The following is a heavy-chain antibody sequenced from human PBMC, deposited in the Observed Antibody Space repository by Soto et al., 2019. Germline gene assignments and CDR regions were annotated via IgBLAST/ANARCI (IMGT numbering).Heavy chain of an antibody. V-gene: IGHV3-21*01. J-gene: IGHJ4*02. CDR3: ASLTDYDILTGYYPFDY. D-gene: IGHD3-9*01. CDR2: ISSSSSYV. Sequence: GGSLSLSCAASGFTFSSYSMNWVRQAPGKGLEWVSSISSSSSYVYYADSVKGRFTISRDNAKNSLYLQMNSLRAEDTAVYYCASLTDYDILTGYYPFDYWGQGTLVTVSS. CDR1: GFTFSSYS.